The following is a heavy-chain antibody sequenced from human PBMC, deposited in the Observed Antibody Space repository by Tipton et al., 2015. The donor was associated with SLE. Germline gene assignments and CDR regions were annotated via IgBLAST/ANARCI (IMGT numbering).Heavy chain of an antibody. CDR3: ARDHTYCAGGTCYPDY. J-gene: IGHJ4*02. D-gene: IGHD2-15*01. CDR1: GFTFDDYA. CDR2: ISSASTYI. Sequence: SLRLSCAASGFTFDDYAMHWVRQAPGKGLEWVSFISSASTYIYYADSVKGRFTISRDNAKKSLYLQMNNLRAEDTAVYYCARDHTYCAGGTCYPDYWGQGTLVTVSS. V-gene: IGHV3-21*03.